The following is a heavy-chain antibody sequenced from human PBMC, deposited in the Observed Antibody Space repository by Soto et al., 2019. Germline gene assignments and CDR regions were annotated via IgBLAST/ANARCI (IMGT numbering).Heavy chain of an antibody. CDR3: VKDGSSGWPYYYGLDV. V-gene: IGHV3-30*18. Sequence: QVQLVESGGGGVQPGRSLRLSCAASGFTFSSYSMHWVRQAPGKGLEWVAVISYDGRNKYYADSVKGRFTISRDNPKNTLYLQMSSLRAEDTAVYYCVKDGSSGWPYYYGLDVWGQGTTVTVSS. CDR1: GFTFSSYS. D-gene: IGHD6-19*01. CDR2: ISYDGRNK. J-gene: IGHJ6*02.